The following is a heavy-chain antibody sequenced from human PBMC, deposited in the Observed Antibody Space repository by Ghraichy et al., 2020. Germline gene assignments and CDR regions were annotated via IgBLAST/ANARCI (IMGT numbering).Heavy chain of an antibody. CDR3: ARDGAARAAYYFDL. Sequence: GSLSLTCTVSGGSISSYYWSWIRQPPGKGLEWIGYIYYSGSTKYNPSLKSRITISTDTSKNLFSLRLSSVTAADTALYYCARDGAARAAYYFDLWGQGTLVTVSS. J-gene: IGHJ4*02. CDR1: GGSISSYY. D-gene: IGHD6-6*01. CDR2: IYYSGST. V-gene: IGHV4-59*01.